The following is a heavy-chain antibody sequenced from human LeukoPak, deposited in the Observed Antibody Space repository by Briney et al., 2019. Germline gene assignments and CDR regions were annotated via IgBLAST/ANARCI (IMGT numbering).Heavy chain of an antibody. V-gene: IGHV3-23*01. CDR3: AKWGDYDVLTGYYDPDY. CDR1: GFTFSNYA. CDR2: TTGSGGGT. D-gene: IGHD3-9*01. J-gene: IGHJ4*02. Sequence: PGASLRLSCAASGFTFSNYAMSWVRQAPGKGLEWVSATTGSGGGTYYADSVKGRFTISRDNSKNTLYLQMNSLRAEDTAVYYCAKWGDYDVLTGYYDPDYWGQGTLVTVSS.